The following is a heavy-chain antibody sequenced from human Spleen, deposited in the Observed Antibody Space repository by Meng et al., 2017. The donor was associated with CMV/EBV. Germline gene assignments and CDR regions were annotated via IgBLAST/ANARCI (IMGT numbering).Heavy chain of an antibody. CDR2: ISPSGLT. Sequence: GGSLRLSCVASGFTFSNYALTWVRQAPGKGLEWVSIISPSGLTSYADSVKGRSTISRDDSKNTLYLQMNSLRAEDTAVYYCAKDRRITMIVVVKPHYFDYWGQGTLVTVSS. D-gene: IGHD3-22*01. CDR1: GFTFSNYA. J-gene: IGHJ4*02. CDR3: AKDRRITMIVVVKPHYFDY. V-gene: IGHV3-23*01.